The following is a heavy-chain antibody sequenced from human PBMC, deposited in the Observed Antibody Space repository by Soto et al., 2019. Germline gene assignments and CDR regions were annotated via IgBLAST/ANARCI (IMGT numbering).Heavy chain of an antibody. CDR1: GFTFSSYG. CDR3: AKERTVVVPAAMRYFDY. D-gene: IGHD2-2*01. Sequence: GGSLRLSCAASGFTFSSYGMHWVRQAPGKGLEWVAVISYDGSNKYYADSVKGRFTISRDNSKNTLYLQMNSLRAEDTAVYYCAKERTVVVPAAMRYFDYWGQGTLVTVSS. CDR2: ISYDGSNK. J-gene: IGHJ4*02. V-gene: IGHV3-30*18.